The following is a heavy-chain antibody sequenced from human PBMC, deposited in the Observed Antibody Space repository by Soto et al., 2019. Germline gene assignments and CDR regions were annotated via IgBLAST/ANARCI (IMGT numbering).Heavy chain of an antibody. J-gene: IGHJ5*02. V-gene: IGHV4-31*03. D-gene: IGHD2-15*01. CDR1: GGSISSGGYY. Sequence: QVQLQESGPGLVKPSQTLSLTCTVSGGSISSGGYYWSWIRQHPGKGLEWIGYIYYSGSTYYNPSLKSRVTISVDTSKNQFSLKLSSVTAAYTAVYYCARVRYCSGGSCYPRFDPWGQGTLVTVSS. CDR3: ARVRYCSGGSCYPRFDP. CDR2: IYYSGST.